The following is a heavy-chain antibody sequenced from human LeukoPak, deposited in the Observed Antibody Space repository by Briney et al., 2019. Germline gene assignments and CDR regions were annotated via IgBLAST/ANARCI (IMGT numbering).Heavy chain of an antibody. Sequence: SETLSLTCTVSGGSISSYYWSWIRQPPGKGLEWIGYIYYSGSTNYNPSLKSRVTISVDTSKNQFSLRLSSVTAADTAVYFCARDTLPYPYGRGAFDIWGQGTMVTVSS. D-gene: IGHD3-10*01. CDR3: ARDTLPYPYGRGAFDI. CDR1: GGSISSYY. CDR2: IYYSGST. V-gene: IGHV4-59*01. J-gene: IGHJ3*02.